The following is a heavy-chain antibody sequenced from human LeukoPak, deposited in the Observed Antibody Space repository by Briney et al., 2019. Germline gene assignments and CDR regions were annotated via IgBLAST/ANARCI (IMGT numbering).Heavy chain of an antibody. CDR2: INHSGST. CDR1: GWSFSDYY. J-gene: IGHJ4*02. V-gene: IGHV4-34*01. D-gene: IGHD3-22*01. Sequence: SETLSLTCAVYGWSFSDYYWSWIRQPPGKGLEWIGEINHSGSTNYNPSLKSRVTISVDPSKNQFSLKLSSVTAADTAVYYCARGNGYYYGRFDYWGQGTLVTVSS. CDR3: ARGNGYYYGRFDY.